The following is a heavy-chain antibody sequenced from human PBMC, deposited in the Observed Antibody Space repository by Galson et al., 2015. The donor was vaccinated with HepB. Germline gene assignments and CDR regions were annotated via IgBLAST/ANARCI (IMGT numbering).Heavy chain of an antibody. CDR2: IYYSGST. D-gene: IGHD6-6*01. Sequence: SETLSLTCTVSGGSISRDGYYWGWIRQPPGRGLEWIGSIYYSGSTLYNPSLKSRVTMSVDTSKNQFSLQLSSVTAADTAVYYCALSIAARPGPWGTMDVWGQGTTGSVSS. V-gene: IGHV4-39*01. CDR1: GGSISRDGYY. J-gene: IGHJ6*02. CDR3: ALSIAARPGPWGTMDV.